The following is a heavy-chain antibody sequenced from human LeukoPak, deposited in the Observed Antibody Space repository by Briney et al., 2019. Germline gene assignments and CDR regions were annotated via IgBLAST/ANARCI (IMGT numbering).Heavy chain of an antibody. Sequence: SQTLSLTCAISGDSVSSNSAAWNWIRQSPSRGREWLGRTYYRSKWYNDYAVSVKSRITINPDISKNQFSLQLNSVTPEATAVPSCARVRGTFYYGMDVWGQGTPVAVSS. D-gene: IGHD3-16*01. V-gene: IGHV6-1*01. J-gene: IGHJ6*02. CDR1: GDSVSSNSAA. CDR2: TYYRSKWYN. CDR3: ARVRGTFYYGMDV.